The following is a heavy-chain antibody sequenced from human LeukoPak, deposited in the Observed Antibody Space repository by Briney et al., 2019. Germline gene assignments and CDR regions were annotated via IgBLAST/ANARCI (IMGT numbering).Heavy chain of an antibody. CDR3: ARGLNYYDSSGRPHWYFDL. J-gene: IGHJ2*01. V-gene: IGHV4-61*09. CDR1: GGSISSGSYY. D-gene: IGHD3-22*01. Sequence: SETLSLTCTVSGGSISSGSYYWSWFRQPAGKGLEWVGHIGSTNYNPSLKSRVTISVDTSKNQFSLKLSSVTAADTAVYYCARGLNYYDSSGRPHWYFDLWGRGTLVTVSS. CDR2: IGST.